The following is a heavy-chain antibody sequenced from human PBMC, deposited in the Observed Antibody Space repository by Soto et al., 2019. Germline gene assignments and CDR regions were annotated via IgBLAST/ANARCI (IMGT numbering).Heavy chain of an antibody. CDR3: TRALSGSYDS. CDR1: GDSVSSKSAA. D-gene: IGHD1-26*01. Sequence: PSQTLSLTCAISGDSVSSKSAAWNWIRQSPSRGLEWLGRTYYRSKWSTDHAVSVKSRITINPDTSKNQFSLQLNSVTPEDTAVYYCTRALSGSYDSWGQGTLVTVSS. J-gene: IGHJ5*01. V-gene: IGHV6-1*01. CDR2: TYYRSKWST.